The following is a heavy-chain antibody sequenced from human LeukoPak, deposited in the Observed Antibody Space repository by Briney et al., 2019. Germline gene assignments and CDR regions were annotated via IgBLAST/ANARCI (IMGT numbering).Heavy chain of an antibody. Sequence: PGGSLRLSCAASGFTFSSYVMNWVRQAPGKGLEWVSYISTSGSTIHYADSVKGRFTFSRDNAKNSVYLQMNSLRAEDTAVYYCASRQSYTGYDYWGQGTLVTVSS. CDR1: GFTFSSYV. CDR3: ASRQSYTGYDY. J-gene: IGHJ4*02. CDR2: ISTSGSTI. V-gene: IGHV3-48*03. D-gene: IGHD5-12*01.